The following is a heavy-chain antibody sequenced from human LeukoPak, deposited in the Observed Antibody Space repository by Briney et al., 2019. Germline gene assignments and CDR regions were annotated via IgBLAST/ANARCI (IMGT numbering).Heavy chain of an antibody. D-gene: IGHD5-12*01. CDR1: GGSVSSSSYY. V-gene: IGHV4-39*01. J-gene: IGHJ4*02. CDR3: ARHSGHIYSGYDNYLDY. Sequence: PSETRSLTCTVSGGSVSSSSYYWGWIRQPPGKGLEWIGSIYYSGSTYYNPSLKSRVTISVDTSKNQFSLNLSSVTAADTAVYYCARHSGHIYSGYDNYLDYWGEGTLVTVSS. CDR2: IYYSGST.